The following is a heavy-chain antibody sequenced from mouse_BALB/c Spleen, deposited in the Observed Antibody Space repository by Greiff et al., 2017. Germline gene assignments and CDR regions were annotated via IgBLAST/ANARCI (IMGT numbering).Heavy chain of an antibody. Sequence: VQLKESGGGLVQPGGSRKLSCAASGLTFSSFGMHWVRQAPEKGLEWVAYISSGSSTIYYADTVKGRFTISRDNPKNTLFLQMTSLRSEDTAMYYCARAGYGNGYYAMDYWGQGTSVTVSS. J-gene: IGHJ4*01. CDR2: ISSGSSTI. CDR1: GLTFSSFG. V-gene: IGHV5-17*02. CDR3: ARAGYGNGYYAMDY. D-gene: IGHD2-1*01.